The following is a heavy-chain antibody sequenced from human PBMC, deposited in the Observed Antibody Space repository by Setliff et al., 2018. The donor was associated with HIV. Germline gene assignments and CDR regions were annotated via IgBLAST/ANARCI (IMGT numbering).Heavy chain of an antibody. CDR3: AREFPGGTKGFDY. CDR2: INPSGGST. CDR1: GGTFKNLA. J-gene: IGHJ4*02. D-gene: IGHD1-1*01. Sequence: GASVKVSGKASGGTFKNLAIRWVRQAPGQGLEWMGRINPSGGSTTYAQKFQGRVTMTRDTSTSTVYLDLSRLRSEETAVYYCAREFPGGTKGFDYWGQGTLVTVSS. V-gene: IGHV1-46*02.